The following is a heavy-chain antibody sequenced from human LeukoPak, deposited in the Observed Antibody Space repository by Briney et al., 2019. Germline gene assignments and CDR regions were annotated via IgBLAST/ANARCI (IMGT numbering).Heavy chain of an antibody. D-gene: IGHD3-10*01. J-gene: IGHJ4*02. CDR2: FSYSGTT. Sequence: PSETLSLTCTVSGGSLNTPNYYWAWIRQSPGKGLEWIGSFSYSGTTYYNPSLKSRVTISVDTSKNQFSLKLSSVTAADTAVYYCARSPFRFGEPYYFDYWGQGTLVTVSS. V-gene: IGHV4-39*01. CDR3: ARSPFRFGEPYYFDY. CDR1: GGSLNTPNYY.